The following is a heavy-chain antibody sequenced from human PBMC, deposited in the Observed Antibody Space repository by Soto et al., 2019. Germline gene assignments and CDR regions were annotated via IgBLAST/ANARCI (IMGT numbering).Heavy chain of an antibody. Sequence: GASVKVSCKTSGYSFTTYGIAWVRQAPGQGLQRMGWISPYNGYTKYSESLQGRVTMTTDTATTTVYMELRSLTSDDTAVFYCARDQSYSVDFWGQGTLVTVSS. CDR2: ISPYNGYT. CDR1: GYSFTTYG. D-gene: IGHD2-15*01. CDR3: ARDQSYSVDF. J-gene: IGHJ4*02. V-gene: IGHV1-18*01.